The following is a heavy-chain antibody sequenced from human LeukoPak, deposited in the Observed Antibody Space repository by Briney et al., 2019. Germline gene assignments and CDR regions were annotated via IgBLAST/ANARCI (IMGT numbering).Heavy chain of an antibody. CDR1: GFTFSDYY. D-gene: IGHD3-22*01. J-gene: IGHJ5*02. Sequence: GGSLRLSCAASGFTFSDYYLSWIRQAPGKGLEWVSSISTSGSTIYYADSVKGRFTISRDNAKKSLYLQMNSLRAEDTAVYYCARHIYPDSSDYGNWFDPWGRGTLVTVSS. CDR2: ISTSGSTI. CDR3: ARHIYPDSSDYGNWFDP. V-gene: IGHV3-11*04.